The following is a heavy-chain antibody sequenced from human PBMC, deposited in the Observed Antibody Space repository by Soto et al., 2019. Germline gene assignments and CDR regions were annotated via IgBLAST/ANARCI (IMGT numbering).Heavy chain of an antibody. CDR2: INPNSGGT. D-gene: IGHD6-19*01. Sequence: ASVKVSCKASGYTFTGYYMHWVRQAPGQGLEWMGWINPNSGGTNYAQKFQGRVTMTRDTSISTAYMELSRLRSDDTAVYYCARSSGWYFAFDIWGQGTMVTVSS. J-gene: IGHJ3*02. V-gene: IGHV1-2*02. CDR3: ARSSGWYFAFDI. CDR1: GYTFTGYY.